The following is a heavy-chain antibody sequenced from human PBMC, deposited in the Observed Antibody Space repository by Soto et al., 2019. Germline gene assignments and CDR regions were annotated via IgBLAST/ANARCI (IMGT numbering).Heavy chain of an antibody. Sequence: QVQLVESGGGLVKPGGSLRLSCAASGFSFSDYYMSWVRQAPGKGLEWVSYMSSSGNTIYHADSVKGRFTISRDNAKNSLYLEMNSLRAEDTAVYYCAGGSRHYHGMDVWGQGTTVTVSS. J-gene: IGHJ6*02. CDR1: GFSFSDYY. CDR3: AGGSRHYHGMDV. V-gene: IGHV3-11*01. D-gene: IGHD2-2*01. CDR2: MSSSGNTI.